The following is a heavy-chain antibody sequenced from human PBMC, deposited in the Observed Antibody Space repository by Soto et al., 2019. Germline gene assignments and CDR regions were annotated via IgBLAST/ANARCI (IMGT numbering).Heavy chain of an antibody. J-gene: IGHJ3*02. CDR1: GYTFTGYG. Sequence: VASVKVSCKASGYTFTGYGISWVRQAPGQGLEWMGWISAYNGNTNYAQKLQGRVTMTTDTSTSTAYMELRSLRSDDTAVYYCARDFTWGSYSYRRHTRGVPAAFDIWGQGTMVTVSS. CDR3: ARDFTWGSYSYRRHTRGVPAAFDI. D-gene: IGHD3-16*02. CDR2: ISAYNGNT. V-gene: IGHV1-18*01.